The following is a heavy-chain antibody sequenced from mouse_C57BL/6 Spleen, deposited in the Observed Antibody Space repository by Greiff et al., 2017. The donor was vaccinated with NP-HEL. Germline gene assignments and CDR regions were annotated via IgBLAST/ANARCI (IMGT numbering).Heavy chain of an antibody. CDR3: ARDLDTTVVAPYAMDY. J-gene: IGHJ4*01. Sequence: EVMLVESGGGLVKPGGSLKLSCAASGFTFSSYAMSWVRQTPEKRLEWVATISDGGSYTYYPDNVKGRFTISRDNAKNNLYLQMSHLKSEDTAMYYCARDLDTTVVAPYAMDYWGQGTSVTVSS. V-gene: IGHV5-4*01. CDR2: ISDGGSYT. D-gene: IGHD1-1*01. CDR1: GFTFSSYA.